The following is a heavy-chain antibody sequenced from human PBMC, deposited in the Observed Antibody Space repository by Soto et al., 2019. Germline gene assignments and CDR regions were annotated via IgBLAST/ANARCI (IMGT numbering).Heavy chain of an antibody. CDR1: GGSISSGGYS. V-gene: IGHV4-30-2*01. J-gene: IGHJ6*02. Sequence: SETLSLTCAVSGGSISSGGYSWSWIRQPLGKGLEWIGYIYHSGSTYYNPSLKSRVTISVDRSRNQFSLKLSSGTAADTAVYYCARAARRKGYCMDVWCQGTTFAVSS. CDR2: IYHSGST. D-gene: IGHD6-25*01. CDR3: ARAARRKGYCMDV.